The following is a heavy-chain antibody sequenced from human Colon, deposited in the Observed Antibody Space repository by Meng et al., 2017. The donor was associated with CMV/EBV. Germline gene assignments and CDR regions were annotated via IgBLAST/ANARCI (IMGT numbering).Heavy chain of an antibody. V-gene: IGHV4-34*01. Sequence: QVKLQQWGAGLLKPSETLSLTCALNGGSFSPYYWSWIRQSPGKGLEWIAEIDHTGSTNYNPSLKSRVTISIDTSNSHFSLNLTSATAADTAVYYCARGGGTPIRGVLPFDFWGQGTLVTVSS. CDR3: ARGGGTPIRGVLPFDF. CDR2: IDHTGST. D-gene: IGHD3-10*01. J-gene: IGHJ4*02. CDR1: GGSFSPYY.